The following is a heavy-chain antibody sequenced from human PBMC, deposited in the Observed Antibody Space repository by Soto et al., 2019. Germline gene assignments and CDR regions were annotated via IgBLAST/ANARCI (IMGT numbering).Heavy chain of an antibody. J-gene: IGHJ6*02. CDR1: GYTFSGYY. CDR2: INPNSGGT. V-gene: IGHV1-2*02. Sequence: ASVKVSCKASGYTFSGYYIHWLRQAPGQGLEWMGWINPNSGGTNYAQKFQGRVTVTRDTPTSTAYMELCRLTSDDTAVYYCARSLTEGYCTITGCYTRPLYGIDVWGQGTTVTVSS. D-gene: IGHD2-2*02. CDR3: ARSLTEGYCTITGCYTRPLYGIDV.